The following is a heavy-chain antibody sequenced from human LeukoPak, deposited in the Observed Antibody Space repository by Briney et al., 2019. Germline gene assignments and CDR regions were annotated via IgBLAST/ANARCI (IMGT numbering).Heavy chain of an antibody. D-gene: IGHD5-18*01. CDR1: GYTFTGYY. Sequence: ASVKVSCKASGYTFTGYYMDWVRQAPGQGLEWMGWINPNSGGTNYAQKFQGRVTMTRDTSISTAYMELSRLRSDDTAVYYCARDRVYSYGGDAFDIWGQGTMVTVSS. CDR2: INPNSGGT. CDR3: ARDRVYSYGGDAFDI. V-gene: IGHV1-2*02. J-gene: IGHJ3*02.